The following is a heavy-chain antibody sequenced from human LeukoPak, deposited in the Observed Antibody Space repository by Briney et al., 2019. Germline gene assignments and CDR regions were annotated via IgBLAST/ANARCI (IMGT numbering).Heavy chain of an antibody. V-gene: IGHV3-11*01. CDR3: ARGEKGGRGYSYGSGY. CDR2: ISSSGSTI. D-gene: IGHD5-18*01. Sequence: GGSLKLSCAASGFTFSDYYMSWIRQAPGKGLEWVSYISSSGSTIYYADSVKGRFTISRDNAKNSLYLQMNSLRAEDTAVYYGARGEKGGRGYSYGSGYWGQGTLVTVSS. J-gene: IGHJ4*02. CDR1: GFTFSDYY.